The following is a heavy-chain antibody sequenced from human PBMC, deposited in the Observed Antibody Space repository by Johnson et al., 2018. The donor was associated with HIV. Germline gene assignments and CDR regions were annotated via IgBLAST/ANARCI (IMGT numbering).Heavy chain of an antibody. J-gene: IGHJ3*02. CDR1: DFTFTNNA. CDR2: ISYDGTNT. D-gene: IGHD6-6*01. Sequence: QVQLVESGGGVVQPGRSLRLSCAASDFTFTNNAIHWVRQAPGKGLEWVAVISYDGTNTYYADSVTGRFTISRDNSSNPVFLQMINLRPKDTAMYYCASGVTARAPLLIWGQGTMVTVSS. V-gene: IGHV3-30*04. CDR3: ASGVTARAPLLI.